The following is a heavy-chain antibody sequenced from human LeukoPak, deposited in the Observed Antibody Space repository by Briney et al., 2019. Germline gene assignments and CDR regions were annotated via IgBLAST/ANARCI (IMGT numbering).Heavy chain of an antibody. CDR1: GYTFTGYY. CDR2: INPNSGGT. Sequence: ASVKVSCKASGYTFTGYYMHWVRQAPGQGLEWMGWINPNSGGTNYAHKFQGRVTMTRDTSISTAYMELSRLRSDDTAVYYCARGSAAMATRTLPNWGQGTLVPVSS. V-gene: IGHV1-2*02. CDR3: ARGSAAMATRTLPN. J-gene: IGHJ4*02. D-gene: IGHD5-18*01.